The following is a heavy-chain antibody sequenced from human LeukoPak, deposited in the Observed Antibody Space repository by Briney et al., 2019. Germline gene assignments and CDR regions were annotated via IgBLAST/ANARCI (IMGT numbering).Heavy chain of an antibody. D-gene: IGHD3-10*01. CDR2: IYYSGST. CDR1: GGSISSSSYY. V-gene: IGHV4-39*07. CDR3: ARTYGLPPYNWFDP. J-gene: IGHJ5*02. Sequence: PSETLSLTCTVSGGSISSSSYYWGWIRQPPGKGLEWVGSIYYSGSTYYNPSLKSLVTISVDTSKNQFSLKLSSVTAADTAVYYCARTYGLPPYNWFDPWGQGTLVTVSS.